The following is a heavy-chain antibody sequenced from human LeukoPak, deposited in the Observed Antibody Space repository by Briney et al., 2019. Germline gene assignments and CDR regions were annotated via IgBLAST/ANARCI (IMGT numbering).Heavy chain of an antibody. CDR2: INHSGST. CDR1: GGSFSGYY. J-gene: IGHJ6*02. Sequence: SETLSLTCAVYGGSFSGYYWSWIHQPPGKGLKWIGEINHSGSTNYNPSLKSRVTISVDTSKNQFSLKLSSVTAADTAVYYCARSVYDISSYYYGMDVWGQGTTVTVSS. V-gene: IGHV4-34*01. CDR3: ARSVYDISSYYYGMDV. D-gene: IGHD3-9*01.